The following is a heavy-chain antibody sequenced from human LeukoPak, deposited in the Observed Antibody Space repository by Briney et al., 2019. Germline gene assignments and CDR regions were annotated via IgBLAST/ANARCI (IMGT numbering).Heavy chain of an antibody. CDR3: ARSRWLDAFDY. CDR2: ISGSGGST. J-gene: IGHJ4*02. CDR1: GFTFSSYG. Sequence: GGSLRHACAASGFTFSSYGMSWVRQAPGKGLEWVSAISGSGGSTYYADSVKGRFTISRDNAKNTLYLQMNSLRADDTAVYYCARSRWLDAFDYWGQGTLVTVSS. D-gene: IGHD6-19*01. V-gene: IGHV3-23*01.